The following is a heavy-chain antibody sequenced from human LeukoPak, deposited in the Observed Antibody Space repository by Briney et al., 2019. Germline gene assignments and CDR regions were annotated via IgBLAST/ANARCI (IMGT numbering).Heavy chain of an antibody. V-gene: IGHV3-48*03. CDR3: ARDKALNS. CDR2: ISSRGSSI. CDR1: GFNFSTYE. J-gene: IGHJ4*02. Sequence: GGSLRLSCAGSGFNFSTYEMNWVRQAPGKGLEWLSYISSRGSSIYYAGSVKGRFTISRDNAKNSLYLQMNSLRAEDTAIYFCARDKALNSWGQGTLVTVSS.